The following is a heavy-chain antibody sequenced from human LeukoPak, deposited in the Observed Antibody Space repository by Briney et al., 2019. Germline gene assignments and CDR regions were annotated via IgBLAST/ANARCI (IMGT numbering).Heavy chain of an antibody. J-gene: IGHJ3*02. D-gene: IGHD1-7*01. CDR2: INPSGGST. CDR1: GHTFTSYY. Sequence: ASVKVSCKASGHTFTSYYMHWVRQAPGQGLEWMGIINPSGGSTSYAQKFQGRVTMTRDTSTSTVYMELSSLRSEDTAVYYCARATPGWNSQLNAFDIWGQGTMVTVSS. CDR3: ARATPGWNSQLNAFDI. V-gene: IGHV1-46*01.